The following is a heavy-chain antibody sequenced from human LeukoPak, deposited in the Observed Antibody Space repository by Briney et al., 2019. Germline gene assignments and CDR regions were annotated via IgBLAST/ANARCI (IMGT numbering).Heavy chain of an antibody. CDR1: GGTFSSYA. J-gene: IGHJ4*02. D-gene: IGHD3-22*01. Sequence: ASVKVSCKASGGTFSSYAISWVRQAPGQGLEWMGGIIPIFGTANYAQKFQGRVTITTDESTSTAYMELRSLTSDDTAVYYCARDFSNTSGFKVVIDYWGQGTSVTVSS. CDR2: IIPIFGTA. CDR3: ARDFSNTSGFKVVIDY. V-gene: IGHV1-69*05.